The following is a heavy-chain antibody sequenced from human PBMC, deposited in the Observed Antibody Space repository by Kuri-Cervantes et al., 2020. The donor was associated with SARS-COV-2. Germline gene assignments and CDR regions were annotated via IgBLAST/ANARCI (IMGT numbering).Heavy chain of an antibody. CDR3: AKDVAYYDSSGCADC. Sequence: GGSLRLSCAASGFSFSYYGMHWVRQAPGKGLEWVGFVRRDGSNYYYADSVKGRFTISRDNAKNSLYLQMNSLRTEDTAFYYCAKDVAYYDSSGCADCWGQGTLVTVSS. V-gene: IGHV3-30*02. CDR2: VRRDGSNY. D-gene: IGHD3-22*01. J-gene: IGHJ4*02. CDR1: GFSFSYYG.